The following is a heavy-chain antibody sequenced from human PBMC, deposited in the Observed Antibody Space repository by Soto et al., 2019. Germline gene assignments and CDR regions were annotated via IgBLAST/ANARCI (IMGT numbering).Heavy chain of an antibody. D-gene: IGHD5-18*01. CDR2: IIPIFGTA. CDR1: GGTFSSYA. V-gene: IGHV1-69*12. CDR3: ASHSYGYFPHYYHGMDV. J-gene: IGHJ6*02. Sequence: QVQLVQSGAEVKKPGSSVKVSCKASGGTFSSYASSWVRQAPGQGLEWMGGIIPIFGTANYAKKVQGRVTITADQSTSTAYMELSSLRSEDTAMYYCASHSYGYFPHYYHGMDVWGQGTTVTVSS.